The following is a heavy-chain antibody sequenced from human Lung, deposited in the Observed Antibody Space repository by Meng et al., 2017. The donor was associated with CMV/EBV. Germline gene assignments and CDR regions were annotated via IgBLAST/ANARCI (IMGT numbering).Heavy chain of an antibody. Sequence: GELQESGPGLVKPSGTLSLTCAVSGGSISSSNWWSWVLQPPGKGLEWIGEIYHSGSTNYNPSLKSRVTISVDKSKNQFSLKLSSVTAADTAVYYCASFPPPGKQWLVTDYWGQGTLVTVSS. V-gene: IGHV4-4*02. CDR2: IYHSGST. J-gene: IGHJ4*02. CDR1: GGSISSSNW. CDR3: ASFPPPGKQWLVTDY. D-gene: IGHD6-19*01.